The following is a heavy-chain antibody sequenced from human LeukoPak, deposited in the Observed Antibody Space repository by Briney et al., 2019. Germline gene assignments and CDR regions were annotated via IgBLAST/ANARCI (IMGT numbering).Heavy chain of an antibody. J-gene: IGHJ3*02. D-gene: IGHD3-22*01. V-gene: IGHV3-11*01. CDR3: ARDWPYYYDSMGSDSPGTFDI. CDR1: GFTFSDYY. Sequence: GGSLRLSCAASGFTFSDYYMSWIRQAPGKGLEWVSYISSSGSTIYYADSVKGRFTISRDNAKNSLYLQMNSLRAKDTAVYYCARDWPYYYDSMGSDSPGTFDIWGQGTMVTVSS. CDR2: ISSSGSTI.